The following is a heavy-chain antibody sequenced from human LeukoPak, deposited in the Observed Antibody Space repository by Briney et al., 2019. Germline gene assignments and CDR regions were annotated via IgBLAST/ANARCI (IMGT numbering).Heavy chain of an antibody. D-gene: IGHD1-1*01. V-gene: IGHV3-15*01. Sequence: PGESLRLSCAASGFTFSNAWMSWVRQAPGEGLEWVGRIKSKSYGETTGYAGSVKGRFSISRDDSKIALYLDMNSLNTEDTAVYHCATSGQHRDVFDFWGQGTLVTV. CDR2: IKSKSYGETT. J-gene: IGHJ4*02. CDR3: ATSGQHRDVFDF. CDR1: GFTFSNAW.